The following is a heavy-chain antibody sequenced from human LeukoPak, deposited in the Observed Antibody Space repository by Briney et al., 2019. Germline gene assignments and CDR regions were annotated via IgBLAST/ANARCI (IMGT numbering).Heavy chain of an antibody. V-gene: IGHV4-59*01. J-gene: IGHJ3*02. CDR3: ARVGTAVVTPYAFDI. CDR2: IDYSGST. CDR1: GCSISTYY. D-gene: IGHD4-23*01. Sequence: SETLSLNCSGYGCSISTYYWRWIRQPPGHELEWIGYIDYSGSTNYNPSVERRVTMSVDTSKKQFSLDLSSLTAADTAVYYCARVGTAVVTPYAFDIWGQGTMVTVSS.